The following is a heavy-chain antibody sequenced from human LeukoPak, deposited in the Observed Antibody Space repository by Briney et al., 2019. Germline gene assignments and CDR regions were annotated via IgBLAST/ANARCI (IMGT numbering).Heavy chain of an antibody. CDR1: GGSISSDDYY. J-gene: IGHJ3*02. CDR2: IYSSGST. D-gene: IGHD3-10*01. V-gene: IGHV4-61*02. Sequence: SETLSLTCTVSGGSISSDDYYWSWIRQPAGKGLKWIGRIYSSGSTKYNPSLKSRVTMSVDTSKNQFSLRLTSVTAADTAVYYCAREMYYYGSGSYPNNYDGFDIWGQGTMVTVSS. CDR3: AREMYYYGSGSYPNNYDGFDI.